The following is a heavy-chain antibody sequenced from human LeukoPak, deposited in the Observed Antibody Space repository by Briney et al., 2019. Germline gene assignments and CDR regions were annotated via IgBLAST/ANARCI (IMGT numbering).Heavy chain of an antibody. CDR2: ISGSGGST. V-gene: IGHV3-23*01. CDR1: GFTFSSYA. D-gene: IGHD3-3*01. Sequence: GGSLRLSCAASGFTFSSYAMSWVRQAPGKGLEWVSAISGSGGSTYYADSVKGRFTISRDNSKNTLYLQMNSLRAEDTAVYYCAKDSDFVTIFGVVIPFDYWGQGTLVTVSS. J-gene: IGHJ4*02. CDR3: AKDSDFVTIFGVVIPFDY.